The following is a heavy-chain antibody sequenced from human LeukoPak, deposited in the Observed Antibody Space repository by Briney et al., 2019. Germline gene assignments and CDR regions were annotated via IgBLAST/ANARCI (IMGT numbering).Heavy chain of an antibody. J-gene: IGHJ3*02. CDR1: GYVFTDYY. D-gene: IGHD2-15*01. CDR2: INPNSGGT. V-gene: IGHV1-2*06. Sequence: ASVKVSCKASGYVFTDYYMHWVRQAPGQELGWMGRINPNSGGTSFALNFQGRVTLTRDTSISTVYMELSRLRSDDTAVYYCARDLSGGALGAFDIWGQGTMVTVSS. CDR3: ARDLSGGALGAFDI.